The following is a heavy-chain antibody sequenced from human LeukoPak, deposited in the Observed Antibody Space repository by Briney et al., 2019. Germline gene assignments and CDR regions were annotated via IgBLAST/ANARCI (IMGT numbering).Heavy chain of an antibody. CDR1: GGSFSGYY. Sequence: PSETLSLTCAVYGGSFSGYYWSWIRQPPGKGLEWIGEINHSGSTNYNPSLKSRVTISVDTSKNQFSLKVTSMTPADTAVYYCARAPGGDIDYWGQGTLVTVSS. CDR2: INHSGST. J-gene: IGHJ4*02. D-gene: IGHD2-21*01. CDR3: ARAPGGDIDY. V-gene: IGHV4-34*01.